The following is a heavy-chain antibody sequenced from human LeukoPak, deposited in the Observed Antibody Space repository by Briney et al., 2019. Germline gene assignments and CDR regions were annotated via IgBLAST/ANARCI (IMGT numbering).Heavy chain of an antibody. CDR2: ISGSGGNT. CDR1: GFTFSSYA. CDR3: AKDRYSGYDYAYYYYGMDV. Sequence: GGSLRLSCAASGFTFSSYAMSWVRQAPGKGLEWVSTISGSGGNTYYADSVKGRFTISRDNSKNTLYLQMNSLRVEDTAVYYCAKDRYSGYDYAYYYYGMDVWGKGTTVSSSS. D-gene: IGHD5-12*01. J-gene: IGHJ6*04. V-gene: IGHV3-23*01.